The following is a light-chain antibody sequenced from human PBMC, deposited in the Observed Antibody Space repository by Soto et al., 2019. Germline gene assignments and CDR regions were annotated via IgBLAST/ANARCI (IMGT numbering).Light chain of an antibody. CDR2: KAS. CDR3: QQYNGNSGT. J-gene: IGKJ1*01. V-gene: IGKV1-5*03. Sequence: DIQMTQSPSTLSASVGDRVTITCRASQSISSWLAWYQQKPGKAPKLLIYKASTLESGVPSRFSGSGSGTEFTLTISSLQPDDFATYYCQQYNGNSGTFGQGTKVDIK. CDR1: QSISSW.